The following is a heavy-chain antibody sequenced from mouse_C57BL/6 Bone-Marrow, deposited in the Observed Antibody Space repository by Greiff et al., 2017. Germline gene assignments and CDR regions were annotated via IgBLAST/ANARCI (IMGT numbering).Heavy chain of an antibody. CDR1: EYEFPSHD. CDR3: APPYYSNYERNYFDY. CDR2: INSDGGST. J-gene: IGHJ2*01. D-gene: IGHD2-5*01. V-gene: IGHV5-2*01. Sequence: EVMLVESGGGLVQPGESLKLSCESNEYEFPSHDMSWVRKTPEKRLELVAAINSDGGSTYYPDTMERRFIISRDNTKKTLYMQMSSLRSEDTALYYSAPPYYSNYERNYFDYWGQGTTLTVSS.